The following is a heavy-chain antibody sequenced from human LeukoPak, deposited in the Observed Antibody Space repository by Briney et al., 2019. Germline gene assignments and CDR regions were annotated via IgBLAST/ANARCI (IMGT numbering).Heavy chain of an antibody. V-gene: IGHV1-18*01. J-gene: IGHJ3*02. Sequence: ASVKVSCKASGYTFTSYGISWVRQAPGQGLEGMGWISDYNGNTNYAQTLQGRVTLTPHPSTSTAYIELRSLRSADTAVYYCARDPAPFMVREPNDAFDIWGQGTMVTVSS. CDR1: GYTFTSYG. D-gene: IGHD3-10*01. CDR3: ARDPAPFMVREPNDAFDI. CDR2: ISDYNGNT.